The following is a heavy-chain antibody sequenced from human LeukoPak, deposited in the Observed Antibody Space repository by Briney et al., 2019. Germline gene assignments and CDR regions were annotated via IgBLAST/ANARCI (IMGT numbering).Heavy chain of an antibody. CDR1: GGSISSYY. CDR3: ARALSSIFGVVIGLDY. J-gene: IGHJ4*02. CDR2: IYYSGST. V-gene: IGHV4-59*01. D-gene: IGHD3-3*01. Sequence: SETLSLTCTVSGGSISSYYWSWIRQPPGKGLEWIGYIYYSGSTNYNPSLKSRVTISVDTSKNQFSLKLSSVTAADTAVYYCARALSSIFGVVIGLDYWGQGTLVTVSS.